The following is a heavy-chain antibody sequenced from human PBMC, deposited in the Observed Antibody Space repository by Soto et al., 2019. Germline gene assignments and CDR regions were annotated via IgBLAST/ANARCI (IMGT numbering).Heavy chain of an antibody. Sequence: EVPLLESGGNLVQPGGSLRLSCAASGFSFSNYAMSWVRQAPGKGLEWVSGISGSGGSTYYADSVKGRFTISRDNSKNTLYLQMNSLRAEDTAVYYCAKDQIARGVLRPNDAFDIWGQGTMVTVSS. J-gene: IGHJ3*02. D-gene: IGHD3-3*01. V-gene: IGHV3-23*01. CDR2: ISGSGGST. CDR3: AKDQIARGVLRPNDAFDI. CDR1: GFSFSNYA.